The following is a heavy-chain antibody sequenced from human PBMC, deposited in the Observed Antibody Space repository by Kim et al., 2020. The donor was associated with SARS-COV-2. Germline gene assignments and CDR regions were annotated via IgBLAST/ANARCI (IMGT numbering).Heavy chain of an antibody. Sequence: SQTLSLTCAISGDSVSSNSAAWNWIRQSPSRGLEWLGRTYYRSKWYNDYAVSVKSRITINPDTSKNQFSLQLNSVTPEDTAVYYCAREGHVFSSGSHDFDHWGQGTLVTVSS. D-gene: IGHD6-19*01. CDR1: GDSVSSNSAA. CDR3: AREGHVFSSGSHDFDH. J-gene: IGHJ4*02. CDR2: TYYRSKWYN. V-gene: IGHV6-1*01.